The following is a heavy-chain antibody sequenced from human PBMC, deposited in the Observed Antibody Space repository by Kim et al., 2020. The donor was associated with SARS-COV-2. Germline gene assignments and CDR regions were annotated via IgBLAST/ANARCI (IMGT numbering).Heavy chain of an antibody. V-gene: IGHV3-9*01. CDR1: GFTFGDYA. J-gene: IGHJ3*02. CDR3: AKDLRFRGPDGFDM. Sequence: GGSLRLSCAASGFTFGDYAIYWVRQGPGKGLEWVSGISWNSGSIGYADSVKGRFTISRDNGKNSLYLQMNSLRAEDTAFYYCAKDLRFRGPDGFDMWGQGTMVTVSS. D-gene: IGHD3-10*01. CDR2: ISWNSGSI.